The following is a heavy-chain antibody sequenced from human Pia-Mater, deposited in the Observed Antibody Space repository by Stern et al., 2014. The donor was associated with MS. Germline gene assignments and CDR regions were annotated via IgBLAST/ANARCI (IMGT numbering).Heavy chain of an antibody. D-gene: IGHD2/OR15-2a*01. CDR2: VFYDGSNK. V-gene: IGHV3-30*18. CDR1: GFTLGSCA. Sequence: DQLVESGGGVVQPGRPMRLSCVASGFTLGSCAMHWVRQAPGKGLEWVAGVFYDGSNKYYADSVKGRFTICRDNSQNTLYMQMSSLRPEDTAVYYCAKDRQYLTYFFDHWGQGSLVTVSS. CDR3: AKDRQYLTYFFDH. J-gene: IGHJ5*02.